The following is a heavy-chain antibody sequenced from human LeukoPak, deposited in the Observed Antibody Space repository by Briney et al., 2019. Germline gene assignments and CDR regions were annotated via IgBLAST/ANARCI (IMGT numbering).Heavy chain of an antibody. CDR3: AADSSGTFDY. J-gene: IGHJ4*02. CDR1: GVTFTISA. D-gene: IGHD3-22*01. CDR2: IVVGSGNT. Sequence: SVNVSCKASGVTFTISAMQWVRQARGQGGELIGWIVVGSGNTNYAQTFQETVTITRDMSTSTAYMELSSLRSEDTAVYYCAADSSGTFDYWGQGTLVTVSS. V-gene: IGHV1-58*02.